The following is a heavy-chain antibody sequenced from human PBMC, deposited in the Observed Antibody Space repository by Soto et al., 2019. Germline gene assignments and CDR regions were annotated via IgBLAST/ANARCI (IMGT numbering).Heavy chain of an antibody. V-gene: IGHV3-15*07. J-gene: IGHJ4*02. CDR1: GFTLSNAW. CDR3: TTLTMMLVHFDY. Sequence: PGGSLRLSCAASGFTLSNAWMNWVRQAPGKGLEWVARIKNKPDGGAADYAAPVKGRFSISRDDSENMVYLQMDSLKTEDTAVYYCTTLTMMLVHFDYWGQGALVTVSS. D-gene: IGHD3-22*01. CDR2: IKNKPDGGAA.